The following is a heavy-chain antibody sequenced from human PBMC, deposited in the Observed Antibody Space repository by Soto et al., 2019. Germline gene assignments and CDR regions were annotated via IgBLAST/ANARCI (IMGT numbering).Heavy chain of an antibody. Sequence: EVQLVESGGGLVKPGGSLRLSCAASGFTFSSYSMNWVRQAPGKGLEWVSSISSSSSYKYYADSVKGRFTISRDNAKNSLYLQMNSLRAEDTAVYYCARDYYGSGSYNGMDVWGQGTTVTVSS. V-gene: IGHV3-21*01. CDR1: GFTFSSYS. CDR2: ISSSSSYK. D-gene: IGHD3-10*01. J-gene: IGHJ6*02. CDR3: ARDYYGSGSYNGMDV.